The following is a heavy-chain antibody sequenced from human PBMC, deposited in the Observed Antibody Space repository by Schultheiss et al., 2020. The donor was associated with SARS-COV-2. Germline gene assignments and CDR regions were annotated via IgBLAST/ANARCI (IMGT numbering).Heavy chain of an antibody. CDR3: ARVGIAVAGTSGNLDV. D-gene: IGHD6-19*01. V-gene: IGHV4-39*01. CDR1: GGSISSSSYC. Sequence: SQTLSLTCTVSGGSISSSSYCWGWIRQPPGKGLEWIGSIYYSGSTYYNPSLKSRVTISVDTSKNQFSLKLNSVTPEDTAVYYCARVGIAVAGTSGNLDVWGQGTTVTVSS. J-gene: IGHJ6*02. CDR2: IYYSGST.